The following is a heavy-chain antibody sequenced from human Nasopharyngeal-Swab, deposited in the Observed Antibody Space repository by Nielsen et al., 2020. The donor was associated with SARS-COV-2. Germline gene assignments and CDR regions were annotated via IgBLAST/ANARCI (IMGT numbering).Heavy chain of an antibody. V-gene: IGHV3-53*04. CDR3: AYSSYYDILTGLSYAFDY. D-gene: IGHD3-9*01. CDR1: GFVVSNNY. CDR2: IYSGGTT. J-gene: IGHJ4*02. Sequence: GGSLRLSCAASGFVVSNNYMGWVRQAPGKGLEWVSVIYSGGTTYYADSVRGRFTISRLNSKNSLYLQMNSLRPEDTAVYYCAYSSYYDILTGLSYAFDYWGQGTLVTVSS.